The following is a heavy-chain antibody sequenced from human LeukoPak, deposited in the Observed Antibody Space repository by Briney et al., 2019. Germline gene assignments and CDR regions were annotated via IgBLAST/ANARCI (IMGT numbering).Heavy chain of an antibody. Sequence: GGSLRLSCAASGFTFSSYSMNWVRQAPGKGLEWVSYISSSSSTIHYADSVKGRFTISRDNAKNSLYLQMNSLRAEDTAVYYCASTMAGDLYGMDVWGQGTTVTVSS. J-gene: IGHJ6*02. D-gene: IGHD3-16*01. CDR1: GFTFSSYS. V-gene: IGHV3-48*04. CDR2: ISSSSSTI. CDR3: ASTMAGDLYGMDV.